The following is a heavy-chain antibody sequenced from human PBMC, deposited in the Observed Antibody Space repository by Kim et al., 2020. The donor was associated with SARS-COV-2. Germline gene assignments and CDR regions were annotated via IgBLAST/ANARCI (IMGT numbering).Heavy chain of an antibody. CDR2: IYHTGSI. J-gene: IGHJ4*02. CDR3: ARTPGRFDY. Sequence: SETLSLTCTVYGGSFNSYYWSWIRQPPGKGLEWIGFIYHTGSINYNPSLKSRVTMSVDTSKNQLSLRLTSVTAADTAVYYCARTPGRFDYWGQGSLVIVSS. CDR1: GGSFNSYY. V-gene: IGHV4-59*01.